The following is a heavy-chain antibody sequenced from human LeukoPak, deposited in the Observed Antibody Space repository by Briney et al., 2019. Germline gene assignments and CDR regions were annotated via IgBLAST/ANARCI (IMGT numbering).Heavy chain of an antibody. D-gene: IGHD6-19*01. CDR1: GYTFTSYD. CDR3: AGGRSRIAVAGFDY. CDR2: MNPNSGNT. Sequence: ASVKVSCKASGYTFTSYDINWVRQATGQGVEWMGWMNPNSGNTGYAQKYQGRGTMTRNTSTSTDYMELISLRSEDTAVYYCAGGRSRIAVAGFDYWGQGTLVTVSS. V-gene: IGHV1-8*01. J-gene: IGHJ4*02.